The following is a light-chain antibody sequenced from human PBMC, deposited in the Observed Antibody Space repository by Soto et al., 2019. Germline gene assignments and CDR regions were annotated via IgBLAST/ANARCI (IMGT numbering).Light chain of an antibody. V-gene: IGKV1-33*01. CDR1: QDISNY. CDR2: DAS. CDR3: QQYDNPPHS. J-gene: IGKJ2*01. Sequence: DIQMTQSPSSLSASVGDRVTITCQASQDISNYLNWYQQKPGKAPKLLIYDASNLETGVPSRFSGSGSGTDFTFTISRLQPEDIATYYCQQYDNPPHSFGQGTKLETK.